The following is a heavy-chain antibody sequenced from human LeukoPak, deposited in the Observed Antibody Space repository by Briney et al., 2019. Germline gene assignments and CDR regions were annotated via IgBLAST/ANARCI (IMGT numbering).Heavy chain of an antibody. CDR1: GFTFSSYG. Sequence: PGGSLRLSCAASGFTFSSYGMHWVRQAPGKGLEWVAFISYDGSYKYYADSVKGRFTISRDNSKNTLYLQMNSLRAEDTAVYYCAKDHRGNSLGRYWGQGTLVTVSS. CDR3: AKDHRGNSLGRY. J-gene: IGHJ4*02. CDR2: ISYDGSYK. V-gene: IGHV3-33*05. D-gene: IGHD4-23*01.